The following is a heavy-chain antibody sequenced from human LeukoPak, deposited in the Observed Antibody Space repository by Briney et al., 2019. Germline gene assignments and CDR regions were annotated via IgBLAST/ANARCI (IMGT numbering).Heavy chain of an antibody. D-gene: IGHD1-1*01. J-gene: IGHJ5*02. CDR3: ARVGTGTTYNWFDP. CDR1: GGSFSGYY. V-gene: IGHV4-34*01. CDR2: INHSGST. Sequence: SETLPLTCAVYGGSFSGYYWSWIRQPPGKGLEWIGEINHSGSTNYNPSLKSRVTISVDTSKNQFSLKLSSVTAADTAVYYCARVGTGTTYNWFDPWGQGTLVTVSS.